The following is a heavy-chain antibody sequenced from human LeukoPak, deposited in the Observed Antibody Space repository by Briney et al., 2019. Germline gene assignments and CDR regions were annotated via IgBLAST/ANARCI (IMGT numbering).Heavy chain of an antibody. J-gene: IGHJ4*02. CDR1: GFTFSDYY. CDR3: TTGIKTADH. Sequence: PGGSLRLSCAASGFTFSDYYMNWIRQAPGKGLEWVGFIRSKPYGETTEYAASVKGRFTISRDDSKSIAYLQMNSLKTEDTAVYYCTTGIKTADHWGQGTLVTVSS. V-gene: IGHV3-49*03. CDR2: IRSKPYGETT. D-gene: IGHD2-15*01.